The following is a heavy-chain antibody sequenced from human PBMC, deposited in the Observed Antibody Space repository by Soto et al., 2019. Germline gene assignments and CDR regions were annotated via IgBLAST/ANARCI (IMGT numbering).Heavy chain of an antibody. Sequence: GASVKVSCKASGGTFSSYAISWVRQAPGQGLEWMGGIIPIFGTANYAQKFQGRVTITADESTSTAYMELSSLRSEDTAVYYCARQGSSWYETGYGYWGQGTLVTVSS. CDR1: GGTFSSYA. CDR2: IIPIFGTA. J-gene: IGHJ4*02. V-gene: IGHV1-69*13. CDR3: ARQGSSWYETGYGY. D-gene: IGHD6-13*01.